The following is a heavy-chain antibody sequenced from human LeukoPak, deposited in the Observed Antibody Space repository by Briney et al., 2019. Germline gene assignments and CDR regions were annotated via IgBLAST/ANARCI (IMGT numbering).Heavy chain of an antibody. CDR3: ARGSTGTTDLDY. CDR2: IGTAGDT. D-gene: IGHD1-1*01. V-gene: IGHV3-13*01. Sequence: PGGSLRLSCAASGFTFSSYDMHWVRQATGKGLESVSAIGTAGDTYYPGSVKGRFTISRENAKNSLYLQMNSLRAGDTAVYYCARGSTGTTDLDYWGQGTLVTVSS. CDR1: GFTFSSYD. J-gene: IGHJ4*02.